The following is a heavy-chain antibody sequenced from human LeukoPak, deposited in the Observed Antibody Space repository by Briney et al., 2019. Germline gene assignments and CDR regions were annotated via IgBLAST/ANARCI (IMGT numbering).Heavy chain of an antibody. D-gene: IGHD5-24*01. CDR2: IYPGDSDT. V-gene: IGHV5-51*01. CDR3: ARSGDRWLQSPDY. Sequence: RGESLKISCKCSAYSFTSYWIGRVRQMPGQGLEWMGIIYPGDSDTRYSPSFQGQVTVSADKSIRTAYLQWSSLKASDTAMYYCARSGDRWLQSPDYWGQGALVTVSS. CDR1: AYSFTSYW. J-gene: IGHJ4*02.